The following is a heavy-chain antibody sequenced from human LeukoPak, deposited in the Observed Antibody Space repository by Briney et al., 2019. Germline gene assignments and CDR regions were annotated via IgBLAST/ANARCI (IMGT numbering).Heavy chain of an antibody. V-gene: IGHV4-59*01. D-gene: IGHD6-19*01. CDR1: GGSISSYY. CDR3: AREVTSGWSSYYFDY. Sequence: PSETLSLTCTVSGGSISSYYWSWIRQPPGKGLEWIGYIYYSGSTNYNPSLKSRVTISVDTSKNQFSLKLSSVTAADTAVYYCAREVTSGWSSYYFDYWGQGTLVTVSS. CDR2: IYYSGST. J-gene: IGHJ4*02.